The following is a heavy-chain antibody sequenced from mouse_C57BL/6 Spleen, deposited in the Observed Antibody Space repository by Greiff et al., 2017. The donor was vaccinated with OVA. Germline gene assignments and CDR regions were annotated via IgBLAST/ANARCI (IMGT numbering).Heavy chain of an antibody. CDR1: GYTFTSYW. CDR2: IDPSDSYT. Sequence: QVQLQQPGAELVMPGASVKLSCKASGYTFTSYWMHWVKQRPGQGLEWIGEIDPSDSYTNYNQKFKGKSTLTVDKSSSTAYMQLSSLTSEDSAVYYSARRAGSSYDDYWGQGTTLTVSS. J-gene: IGHJ2*01. V-gene: IGHV1-69*01. CDR3: ARRAGSSYDDY. D-gene: IGHD1-1*01.